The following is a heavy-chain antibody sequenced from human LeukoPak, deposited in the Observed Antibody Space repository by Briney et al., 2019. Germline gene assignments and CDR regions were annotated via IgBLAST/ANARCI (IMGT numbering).Heavy chain of an antibody. CDR3: ARGPTLGLDI. Sequence: KPGASVKVSCRASGYTFTAYYIHWVRQAPGQGLEWMGWINPNSGDTTLPQRFQGRVTMTRDTSIITAYMELSSLTSDDTGMYYCARGPTLGLDIWGQGTMVTVSS. CDR2: INPNSGDT. V-gene: IGHV1-2*02. J-gene: IGHJ3*02. CDR1: GYTFTAYY.